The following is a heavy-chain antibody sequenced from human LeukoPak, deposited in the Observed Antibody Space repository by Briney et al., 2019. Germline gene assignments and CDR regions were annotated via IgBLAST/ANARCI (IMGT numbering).Heavy chain of an antibody. CDR3: ARASSGWYNWFDP. Sequence: SETLSLTCTVSGGSISSYYWSWIRQSPGKGLEWIGYIYYSGSTNFSPSLKSRVTISVDTSKNQFSLKLSSVTAADTAVYYCARASSGWYNWFDPWGQGTLVTVSS. J-gene: IGHJ5*02. D-gene: IGHD6-19*01. CDR1: GGSISSYY. V-gene: IGHV4-59*01. CDR2: IYYSGST.